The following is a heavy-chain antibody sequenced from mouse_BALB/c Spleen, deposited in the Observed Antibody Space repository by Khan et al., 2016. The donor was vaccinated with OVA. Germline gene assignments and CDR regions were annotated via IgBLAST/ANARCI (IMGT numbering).Heavy chain of an antibody. V-gene: IGHV2-6-5*01. Sequence: VQLKQSGPGLVAPSQSLSITCTVSGFSLTDYAVSWIRQPPGKGLEWLGVIRAGGSKSSYSAPKSRLSISKDNSRSQVFLNMNSQQTDDTAMYYCARDPHYYSLDYWGQGTSVTVSS. CDR3: ARDPHYYSLDY. J-gene: IGHJ4*01. CDR1: GFSLTDYA. CDR2: IRAGGSK.